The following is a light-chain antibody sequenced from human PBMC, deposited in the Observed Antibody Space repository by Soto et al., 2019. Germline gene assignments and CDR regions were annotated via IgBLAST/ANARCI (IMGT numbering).Light chain of an antibody. CDR2: GAS. Sequence: EIVLTQSPGTLSLSPGERATLSCRASQSVSSSYLAWYQQKPGQAPRLLIYGASSRATGIPDRFSGSGSGTDFTLTINRLEPEDFAVYYCQQYCNSPLNFGGGTKVEIK. CDR3: QQYCNSPLN. CDR1: QSVSSSY. V-gene: IGKV3-20*01. J-gene: IGKJ4*01.